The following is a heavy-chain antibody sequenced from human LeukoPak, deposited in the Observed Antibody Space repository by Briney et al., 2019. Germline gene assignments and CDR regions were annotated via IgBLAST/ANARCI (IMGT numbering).Heavy chain of an antibody. CDR3: ARSYSSGYYPYWYFDL. V-gene: IGHV4-59*01. Sequence: PSETLSLTCTVSGGSISSYYWSWIRQPPGKGLEWIGYIYYSGSTNYNPSLKSRVTISVDTSKNQFSLKLSSVTAADTAVYYCARSYSSGYYPYWYFDLWGRGTLVTVSS. D-gene: IGHD3-22*01. J-gene: IGHJ2*01. CDR2: IYYSGST. CDR1: GGSISSYY.